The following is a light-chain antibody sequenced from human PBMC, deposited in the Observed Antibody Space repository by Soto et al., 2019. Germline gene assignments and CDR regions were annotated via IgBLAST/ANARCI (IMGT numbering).Light chain of an antibody. CDR3: CSYAGSSTLV. V-gene: IGLV2-23*02. J-gene: IGLJ3*02. Sequence: SALTQPASVSGSPGQSITISCTGTSSDVGSYNLVSWYQQHPGKAPKLMIYEVSERPSGVSNRFSGSKSGNTASLTISGLQAEDEAEYYCCSYAGSSTLVFGGGTKLTVL. CDR2: EVS. CDR1: SSDVGSYNL.